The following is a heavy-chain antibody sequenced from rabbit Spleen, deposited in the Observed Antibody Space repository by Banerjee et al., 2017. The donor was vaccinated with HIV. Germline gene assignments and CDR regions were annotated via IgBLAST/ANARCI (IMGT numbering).Heavy chain of an antibody. D-gene: IGHD1-1*01. CDR3: ARNYVNAFDP. CDR2: IDTNNGDT. CDR1: GFSFNFYW. V-gene: IGHV1S45*01. Sequence: QQQVEESGGGLVKPGGTLTLTCTVSGFSFNFYWICWVRQAPGKGLEWIACIDTNNGDTDYANWPKGRFTISKASSTTVTLQMTSLTAADTATYFCARNYVNAFDPWGQGTLVTVS. J-gene: IGHJ2*01.